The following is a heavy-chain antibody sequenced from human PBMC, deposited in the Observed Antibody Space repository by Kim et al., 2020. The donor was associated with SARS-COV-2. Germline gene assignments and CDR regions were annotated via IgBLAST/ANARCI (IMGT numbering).Heavy chain of an antibody. D-gene: IGHD6-19*01. CDR3: ARDRVEAVAGTLIPYYYYYMDV. CDR1: GFTFSSYA. J-gene: IGHJ6*03. Sequence: GGSLRLSCAASGFTFSSYAMHWVRQAPGKGLEYVSAISSNGGSTYYANSVKGGFTISRDNSKNTLYLQMGSLRAEDMAVYYCARDRVEAVAGTLIPYYYYYMDVWGKGTTVTVSS. V-gene: IGHV3-64*01. CDR2: ISSNGGST.